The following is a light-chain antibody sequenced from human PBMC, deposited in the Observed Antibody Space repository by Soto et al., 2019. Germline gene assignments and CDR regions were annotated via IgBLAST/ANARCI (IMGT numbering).Light chain of an antibody. V-gene: IGKV3-11*01. CDR1: QSVGTY. Sequence: DTVLTQSPGTLSLSPGESATLSCRASQSVGTYLAWYQQKTGQAPRLLIYDESNRATDIAHRFRGSGPGTDLNLTISSVEPEDFAVYICQQRSNWPPTFGQGTRLEI. J-gene: IGKJ5*01. CDR2: DES. CDR3: QQRSNWPPT.